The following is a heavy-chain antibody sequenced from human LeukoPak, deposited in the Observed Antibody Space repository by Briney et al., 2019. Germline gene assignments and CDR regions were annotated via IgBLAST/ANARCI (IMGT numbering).Heavy chain of an antibody. V-gene: IGHV5-51*01. D-gene: IGHD3-3*01. Sequence: GESLKISCKGSGYSFTSYWIGWVRQMPGKGLEWMGIIYPGDSDTRYSPSFQGQVTISADKSISTAYLQWSSLRASDTAMYYCARHRSGGIGVVKGYYYYYYMDVWGKGTTVTVSS. CDR2: IYPGDSDT. CDR1: GYSFTSYW. J-gene: IGHJ6*03. CDR3: ARHRSGGIGVVKGYYYYYYMDV.